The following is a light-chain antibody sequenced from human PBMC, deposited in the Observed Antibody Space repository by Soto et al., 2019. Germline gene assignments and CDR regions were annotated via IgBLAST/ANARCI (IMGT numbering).Light chain of an antibody. Sequence: QYALTQPASVSGSPGQSITISCTGTSSDVGGYNYVSWYQQHPGKAPKLIIYEVSNRPSGVSNRFSGSKSGNTASLTISGHQAEDEADYYCNSYTSKSTGVFGTGTKLTVL. CDR2: EVS. CDR1: SSDVGGYNY. J-gene: IGLJ1*01. CDR3: NSYTSKSTGV. V-gene: IGLV2-14*01.